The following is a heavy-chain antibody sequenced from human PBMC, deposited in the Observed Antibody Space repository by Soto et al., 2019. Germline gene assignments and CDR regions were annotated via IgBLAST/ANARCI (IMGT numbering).Heavy chain of an antibody. J-gene: IGHJ1*01. CDR2: NSSSGGST. Sequence: EVQLVESGGGLVQPGGSLKLSCAASGFTFSSYDMSWVRQAPGKGLEWVSANSSSGGSTYYADPVKGRFTISRDNSKNTQYLKIKSRSAEDTDSYYCAKGTAMGAWGQRAIVTVFS. CDR3: AKGTAMGA. D-gene: IGHD5-18*01. CDR1: GFTFSSYD. V-gene: IGHV3-23*04.